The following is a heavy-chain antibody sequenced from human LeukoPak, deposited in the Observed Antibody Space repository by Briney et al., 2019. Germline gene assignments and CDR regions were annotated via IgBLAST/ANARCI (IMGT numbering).Heavy chain of an antibody. V-gene: IGHV3-74*01. Sequence: GGSLRLSCAASGFTFSNYWLHWVRQAPGKGLVWVSRVDSDESNTDYADAVKGRFTISRDNAKNTLYLEMNSLRAEDMAVYYCARVSGDFWSGYSFDSWGQGTLVVVSS. CDR1: GFTFSNYW. CDR3: ARVSGDFWSGYSFDS. J-gene: IGHJ4*02. CDR2: VDSDESNT. D-gene: IGHD3-3*01.